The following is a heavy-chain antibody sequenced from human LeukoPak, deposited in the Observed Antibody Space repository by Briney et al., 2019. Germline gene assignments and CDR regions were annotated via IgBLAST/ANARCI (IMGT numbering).Heavy chain of an antibody. CDR2: IYHSGST. Sequence: SETLSLTCAVSGYSISSGYYWGWIRQPPGKGLEWIGSIYHSGSTYYNPSLKSRVTISVDTSKNQFSQKLSSVTAADTAVYYCARDKDYYYMDVWGKGTTVTVSS. CDR1: GYSISSGYY. CDR3: ARDKDYYYMDV. J-gene: IGHJ6*03. V-gene: IGHV4-38-2*02.